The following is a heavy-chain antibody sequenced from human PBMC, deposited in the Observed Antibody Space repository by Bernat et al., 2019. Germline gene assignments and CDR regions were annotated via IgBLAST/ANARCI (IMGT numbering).Heavy chain of an antibody. V-gene: IGHV3-30-3*01. D-gene: IGHD6-13*01. Sequence: QVQLVESGGGVVQPGRSLRLSCAASGFTFSSYAMHWVRQAPCKGLEWVAVISYDGSNKYYADSVKGRFTISRDNSKNTLYLQMNSLRAEDTAVYYCASWEAAAGTGDGDYWGQGTLVTVSS. CDR1: GFTFSSYA. J-gene: IGHJ4*02. CDR3: ASWEAAAGTGDGDY. CDR2: ISYDGSNK.